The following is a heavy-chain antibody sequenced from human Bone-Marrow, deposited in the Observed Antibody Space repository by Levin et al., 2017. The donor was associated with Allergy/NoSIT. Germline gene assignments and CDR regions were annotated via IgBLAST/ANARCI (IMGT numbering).Heavy chain of an antibody. Sequence: SQTLSLTCSVSGVSISDSVYYWDWIRQPPGKGLEWIGSIYYSGSTQYNPSLKSRVIISVDTSKNQFSLRLSSVTAADTAVYYCARHRDGDYENPEWVHWGQGILVTVSS. V-gene: IGHV4-39*01. D-gene: IGHD4-17*01. J-gene: IGHJ4*02. CDR3: ARHRDGDYENPEWVH. CDR1: GVSISDSVYY. CDR2: IYYSGST.